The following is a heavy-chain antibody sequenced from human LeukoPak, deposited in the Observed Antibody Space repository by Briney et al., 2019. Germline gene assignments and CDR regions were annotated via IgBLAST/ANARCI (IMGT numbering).Heavy chain of an antibody. CDR3: ARRGVLMVYATEYYFDY. Sequence: PSEPLSLTCTLSGRSISSYYWSWIRQPPGKGLEWIGYIYYSGSTNYNPSLKSRVTISVDTSKNQFSLKLSSVTAADTAVYYCARRGVLMVYATEYYFDYWGQGTLVTVSS. V-gene: IGHV4-59*08. CDR1: GRSISSYY. D-gene: IGHD2-8*01. CDR2: IYYSGST. J-gene: IGHJ4*02.